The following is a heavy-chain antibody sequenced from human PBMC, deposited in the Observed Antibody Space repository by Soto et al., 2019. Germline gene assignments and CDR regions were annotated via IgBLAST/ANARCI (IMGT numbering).Heavy chain of an antibody. J-gene: IGHJ6*02. D-gene: IGHD3-10*01. Sequence: EVQLLESGGGLVQPGGSLRLSCAASGFTFSSYAMSWVRQAPGKGLEWVSAISGSGGSTYYADSVKGRFTISRDNSKNTLYLQMNSLRAEDTAVYYCAKVKMGGFGELLIYYGMDVWGQGTTVTVSS. CDR1: GFTFSSYA. CDR3: AKVKMGGFGELLIYYGMDV. CDR2: ISGSGGST. V-gene: IGHV3-23*01.